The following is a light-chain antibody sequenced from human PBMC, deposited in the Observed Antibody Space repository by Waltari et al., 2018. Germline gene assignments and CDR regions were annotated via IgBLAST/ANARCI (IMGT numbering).Light chain of an antibody. V-gene: IGKV3-20*01. J-gene: IGKJ5*01. CDR3: QYADTSLIT. Sequence: EIVLTQSPGTLSLSPGERATLSCRASQSVSSTYLAWYQQKPGQAPRLLICRTSTRATGIPDRFSGSGSGTDFTLTISRLEPEDFAVYYCQYADTSLITFGQGTRLEIK. CDR1: QSVSSTY. CDR2: RTS.